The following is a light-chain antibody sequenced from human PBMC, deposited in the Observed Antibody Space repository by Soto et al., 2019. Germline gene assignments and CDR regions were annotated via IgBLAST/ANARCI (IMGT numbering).Light chain of an antibody. CDR2: GAS. CDR3: QQYHIWPPWT. J-gene: IGKJ1*01. Sequence: EIVLTQSPGIMYLSPGERATLSCRASQTVGRSYLAWYQQRPGQAPRLLMYGASTRADGIPARFTGSGSGTEFTLTISSLQSEDFAVYYCQQYHIWPPWTSGQGTKVDIK. V-gene: IGKV3-15*01. CDR1: QTVGRSY.